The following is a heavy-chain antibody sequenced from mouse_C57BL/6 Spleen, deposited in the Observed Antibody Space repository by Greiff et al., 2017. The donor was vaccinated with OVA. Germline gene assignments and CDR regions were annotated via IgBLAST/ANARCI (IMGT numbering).Heavy chain of an antibody. CDR3: AKLSSFAY. CDR1: GFTFSSYA. CDR2: ISDGGSYT. Sequence: DVKLVESGGGLVKPGGSLKLSCAASGFTFSSYAMSWVRQTPEKRLEWVATISDGGSYTYYPDNVKGRFTISRDNAKNNLYLQMSHLKSEDTAMYYCAKLSSFAYWGQGTLVTVSA. V-gene: IGHV5-4*03. J-gene: IGHJ3*01.